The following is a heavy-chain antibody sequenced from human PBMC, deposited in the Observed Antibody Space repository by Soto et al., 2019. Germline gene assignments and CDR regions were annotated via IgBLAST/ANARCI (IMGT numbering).Heavy chain of an antibody. CDR2: ISYDGSNK. V-gene: IGHV3-30-3*01. D-gene: IGHD4-4*01. CDR1: GFTFSMYA. CDR3: ARPLWRDDYNWGYFDL. Sequence: QVQLVESGGGVVQPGRSLRLSCAASGFTFSMYAMHWVRQAPGKGLEWVAVISYDGSNKYYADSVKGRFTISRDNSKNTLNLPMNSLRAEDTAVYYCARPLWRDDYNWGYFDLWGRGTLVTVSS. J-gene: IGHJ2*01.